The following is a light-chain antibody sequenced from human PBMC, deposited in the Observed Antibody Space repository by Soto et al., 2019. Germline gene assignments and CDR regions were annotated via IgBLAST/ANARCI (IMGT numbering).Light chain of an antibody. Sequence: AIQLTQSPSSLSASVGDRVTITCRASQGIRSALGWYQQKPGKVPKLLIYAASTLQSGVPSRFSGSGSGTDFTLTISCLQSEDFATYYCQQYNIYPTFGQGTRLEIK. CDR3: QQYNIYPT. J-gene: IGKJ5*01. CDR2: AAS. V-gene: IGKV1-13*02. CDR1: QGIRSA.